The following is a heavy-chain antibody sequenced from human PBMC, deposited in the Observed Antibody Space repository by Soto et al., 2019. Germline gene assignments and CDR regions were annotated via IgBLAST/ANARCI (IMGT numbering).Heavy chain of an antibody. V-gene: IGHV3-23*01. CDR1: GFTFSSYA. Sequence: EVQLLESGGGLVQPGGSLRLSCAASGFTFSSYAMSWVRQAPGKGLEWVSAISGSGGSTYYADSVKGRFTISRDNSKNTLCQQMNSLRAEDTAVYYCAKEGGHSSGWANCDYWGQGTLVTVSS. D-gene: IGHD6-19*01. CDR3: AKEGGHSSGWANCDY. CDR2: ISGSGGST. J-gene: IGHJ4*02.